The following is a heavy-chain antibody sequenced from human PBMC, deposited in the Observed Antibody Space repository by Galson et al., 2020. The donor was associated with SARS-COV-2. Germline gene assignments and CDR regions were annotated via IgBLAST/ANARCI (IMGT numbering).Heavy chain of an antibody. CDR2: ITNDGLNQ. CDR1: EITFRNYA. J-gene: IGHJ4*02. Sequence: GESLKISCVVSEITFRNYAMHWVRQAPGKGLDWVALITNDGLNQYYADSVQGRFTISRDNSRNTLYLQMHSLRPDDTAVYYCATGDYGDSDEGLDHWGQGTLVTVSS. CDR3: ATGDYGDSDEGLDH. V-gene: IGHV3-30*17. D-gene: IGHD4-17*01.